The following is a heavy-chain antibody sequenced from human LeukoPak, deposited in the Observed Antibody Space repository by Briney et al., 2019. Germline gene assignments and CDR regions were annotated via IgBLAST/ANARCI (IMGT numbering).Heavy chain of an antibody. CDR3: ARAGYTISYYSLDY. CDR1: GGSINSYY. D-gene: IGHD1-26*01. Sequence: SETLSLTCTVSGGSINSYYWGWIRQPAGKGLEWIGRIYTTGSTNYNPSPESRVSMSVDTSKNQFSLTLASVTAADTAMYYCARAGYTISYYSLDYWGQGTLVTVSS. V-gene: IGHV4-4*07. J-gene: IGHJ4*02. CDR2: IYTTGST.